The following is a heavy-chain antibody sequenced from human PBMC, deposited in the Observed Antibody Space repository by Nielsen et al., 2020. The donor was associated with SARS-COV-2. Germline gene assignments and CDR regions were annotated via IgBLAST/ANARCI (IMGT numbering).Heavy chain of an antibody. V-gene: IGHV4-4*02. J-gene: IGHJ6*03. D-gene: IGHD2-2*01. CDR3: ARGDLVVVPSPILGLGPFFYYFYLDV. CDR1: GGSVSSNDW. CDR2: VSHRGSI. Sequence: SETLSLTCAVSGGSVSSNDWWTWVRQSPGKGLVWIGEVSHRGSINYNPSPKSRVTLSMDKSKRQLSLRLTSVSAADTAVYFCARGDLVVVPSPILGLGPFFYYFYLDVWGKGTTVIVSS.